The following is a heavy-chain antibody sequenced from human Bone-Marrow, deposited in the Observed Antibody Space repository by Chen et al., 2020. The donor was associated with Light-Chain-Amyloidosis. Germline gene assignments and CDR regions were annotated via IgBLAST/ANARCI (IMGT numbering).Heavy chain of an antibody. CDR1: GYTFPNYW. CDR2: IYPDDSDA. CDR3: ARRRDGYNFDY. J-gene: IGHJ4*02. V-gene: IGHV5-51*01. Sequence: EVQLEQSGPEVKKPGESLKISCKGSGYTFPNYWIGWVRQMPGKGLEWMGVIYPDDSDARYSPSVEGQVTISADKSLPTAYLQWRSLKASDTAMYYCARRRDGYNFDYWGQGTLVTVSS. D-gene: IGHD5-12*01.